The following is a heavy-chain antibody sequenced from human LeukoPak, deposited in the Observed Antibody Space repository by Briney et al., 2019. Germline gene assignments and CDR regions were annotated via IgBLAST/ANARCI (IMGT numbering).Heavy chain of an antibody. D-gene: IGHD3-9*01. CDR2: INPNSGGT. CDR3: ARDQDYHDILTGSRYYYGMDV. J-gene: IGHJ6*04. CDR1: GYTFTGYY. V-gene: IGHV1-2*04. Sequence: ASVKVSCKASGYTFTGYYMHWVRQAPGQGLEWMGWINPNSGGTNYAQKFQGWVTTTRDTSISTAYMELSRLRSDDTAVYYCARDQDYHDILTGSRYYYGMDVWGKGTTVTVSS.